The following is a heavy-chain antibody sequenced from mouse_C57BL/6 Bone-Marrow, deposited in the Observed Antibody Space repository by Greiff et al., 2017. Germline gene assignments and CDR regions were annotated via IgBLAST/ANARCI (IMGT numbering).Heavy chain of an antibody. J-gene: IGHJ3*01. D-gene: IGHD2-3*01. V-gene: IGHV1-47*01. CDR2: FHPYNDDT. CDR3: ARKGDGYYAAWFAY. CDR1: GYTFTTYP. Sequence: VQLQQSGAELVKPGASVKMSCKASGYTFTTYPIEWMKQNPGKSLAWIGNFHPYNDDTKYNEKFKGKATLTVEKSSSTVYLELSRLTSDDSAVYYCARKGDGYYAAWFAYWGQGTLVTVSA.